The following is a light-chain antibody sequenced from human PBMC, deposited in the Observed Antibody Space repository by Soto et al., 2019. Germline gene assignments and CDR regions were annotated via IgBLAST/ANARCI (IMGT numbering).Light chain of an antibody. CDR1: HSVSSSY. Sequence: EIVLTQSPVTLSLSPGERATLSCRASHSVSSSYLAWYQQKPGQAPRLLLYGASSRATGIPDRFSGSGSGTDFTLTISRLEPEDFAVYYCQQYGSSPPITFGQGIRLEIK. CDR3: QQYGSSPPIT. V-gene: IGKV3-20*01. J-gene: IGKJ5*01. CDR2: GAS.